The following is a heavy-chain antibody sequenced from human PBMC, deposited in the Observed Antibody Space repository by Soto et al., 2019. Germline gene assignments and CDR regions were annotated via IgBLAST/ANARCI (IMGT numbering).Heavy chain of an antibody. J-gene: IGHJ4*02. CDR3: ARGGYYDSSGYYRMDY. V-gene: IGHV3-33*01. D-gene: IGHD3-22*01. CDR1: GFTFSSYG. CDR2: IWYDGSNK. Sequence: PGGSLRLSCAASGFTFSSYGMHWVRQAPGKGLEWVAVIWYDGSNKYYADSVKGRFTISRDNSKNTLYLQMNSLRAEDTAVYYCARGGYYDSSGYYRMDYWGQGTLVTVSS.